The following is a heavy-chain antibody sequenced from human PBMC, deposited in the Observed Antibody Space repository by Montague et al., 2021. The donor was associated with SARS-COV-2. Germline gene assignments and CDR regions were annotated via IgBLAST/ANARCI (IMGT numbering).Heavy chain of an antibody. CDR2: INHSGST. D-gene: IGHD6-13*01. CDR1: GGSFSGYY. J-gene: IGHJ5*02. Sequence: SDTLSLTCAVYGGSFSGYYWSWIRQPPGKGLELIGEINHSGSTNXNPSLKSRVTISVDTSKNQFSLKLSSVTAAATAVYYCARGGYSSSCYGTHNWFDPWGQGTLVTVSS. V-gene: IGHV4-34*01. CDR3: ARGGYSSSCYGTHNWFDP.